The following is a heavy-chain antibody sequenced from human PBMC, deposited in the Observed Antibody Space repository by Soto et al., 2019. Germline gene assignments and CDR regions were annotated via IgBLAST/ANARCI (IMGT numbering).Heavy chain of an antibody. CDR2: IYSSGKT. D-gene: IGHD3-22*01. CDR1: GFIVNNNY. Sequence: GGSLRLSCGASGFIVNNNYMTWVRQAPGKGLEWVSVIYSSGKTYYADSVKGRFTISRDNSKNTLYLQMNSLRAEDTAVYYCASDPRYYYDSSGTNYWGQGTLVTVSS. CDR3: ASDPRYYYDSSGTNY. V-gene: IGHV3-53*01. J-gene: IGHJ4*02.